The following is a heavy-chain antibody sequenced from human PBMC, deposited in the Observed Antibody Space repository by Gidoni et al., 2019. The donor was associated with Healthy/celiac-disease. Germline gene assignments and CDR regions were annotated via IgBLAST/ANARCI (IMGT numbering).Heavy chain of an antibody. D-gene: IGHD3-10*01. CDR2: IKQDGSEK. V-gene: IGHV3-7*04. J-gene: IGHJ2*01. CDR1: GFTFSSYW. Sequence: EVQLVESGGGLVQPGGALRLSCAASGFTFSSYWMSWVSQAPGKGLEWVANIKQDGSEKYYVDSVKGRFTISRDNAKNSLYLQMNSLRAEDTAVYYCARQYYYGSGLWYFDLWGRGTLVTVSS. CDR3: ARQYYYGSGLWYFDL.